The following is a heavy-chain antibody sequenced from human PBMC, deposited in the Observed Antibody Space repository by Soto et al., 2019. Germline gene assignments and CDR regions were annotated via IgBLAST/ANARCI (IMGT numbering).Heavy chain of an antibody. Sequence: EVQLVEAGGDLVQPGGSLRLSCVASGFTISNYWMHWVRQAPGKGLIWVSRIRPDGSTTNYADSVKGRFTISRHNAKNTLYEHMDSLRAEDTALYYCTRVISGRSGICDYWGQGPLVTVSS. CDR2: IRPDGSTT. CDR3: TRVISGRSGICDY. J-gene: IGHJ4*02. CDR1: GFTISNYW. D-gene: IGHD1-26*01. V-gene: IGHV3-74*01.